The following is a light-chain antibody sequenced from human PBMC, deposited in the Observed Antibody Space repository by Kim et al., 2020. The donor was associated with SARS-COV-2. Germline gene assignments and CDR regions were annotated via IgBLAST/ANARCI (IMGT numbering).Light chain of an antibody. CDR1: QSVRSN. J-gene: IGKJ4*01. V-gene: IGKV3-15*01. CDR2: GAS. CDR3: QQNNNWPLT. Sequence: EVVMTQSPATLSVSPGERATLSCRASQSVRSNLAWYQLKPGQPPRLLIYGASTRATGIPARFSGSGSGTEFTLNISSLQSEDLAFYYCQQNNNWPLTFGGGTKVDIK.